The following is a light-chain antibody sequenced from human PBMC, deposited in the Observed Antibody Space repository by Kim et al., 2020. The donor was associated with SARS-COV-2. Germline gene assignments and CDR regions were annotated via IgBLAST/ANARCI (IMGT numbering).Light chain of an antibody. CDR2: AAS. V-gene: IGKV1-6*01. CDR3: LQDYNYPWT. Sequence: ASVGDRVTITCRASQGIGSVLVWYQQKPGKAPNLLIYAASTLQSGVPSRFSGSGSGTDFTLTISSLQPEDFATYYCLQDYNYPWTFGQGTKVDIK. CDR1: QGIGSV. J-gene: IGKJ1*01.